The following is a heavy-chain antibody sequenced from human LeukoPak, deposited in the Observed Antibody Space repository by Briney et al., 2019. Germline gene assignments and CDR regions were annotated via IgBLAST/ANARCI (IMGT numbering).Heavy chain of an antibody. CDR1: GFTFSSYW. CDR2: ISSDGSST. J-gene: IGHJ4*02. Sequence: GGSLRLSCAASGFTFSSYWMHWVRHAPGKGLVWVSRISSDGSSTTYADSVKGRSTISRDNAKNTLYLQMNSLRAEDTAVYYCARGYSGSYRVDYWGQGTLVTVSS. D-gene: IGHD1-26*01. CDR3: ARGYSGSYRVDY. V-gene: IGHV3-74*01.